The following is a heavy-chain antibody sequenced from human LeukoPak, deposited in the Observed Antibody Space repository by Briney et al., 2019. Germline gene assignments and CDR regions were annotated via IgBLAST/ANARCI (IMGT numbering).Heavy chain of an antibody. Sequence: ASVKVSCKASGYTFTSYYMHWVRQAPGQGLEWMEIINPSGGSTSYAQKFQGRVTMTRDMSTSTVYMELSSLRSEDTAVYYCARGDCSGGSCYKPPTDYWGQGTLVTVSS. V-gene: IGHV1-46*01. CDR3: ARGDCSGGSCYKPPTDY. CDR1: GYTFTSYY. J-gene: IGHJ4*02. D-gene: IGHD2-15*01. CDR2: INPSGGST.